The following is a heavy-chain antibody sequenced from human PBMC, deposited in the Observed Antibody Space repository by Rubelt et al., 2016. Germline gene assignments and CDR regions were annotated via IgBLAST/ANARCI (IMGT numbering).Heavy chain of an antibody. V-gene: IGHV3-11*01. J-gene: IGHJ4*02. CDR3: AKGHDFWSGYYSY. D-gene: IGHD3-3*01. Sequence: SYADSAKGRFTISRDNAKNSLYLQMNSLRAEGTAVYYCAKGHDFWSGYYSYWGQGTLVTVSS.